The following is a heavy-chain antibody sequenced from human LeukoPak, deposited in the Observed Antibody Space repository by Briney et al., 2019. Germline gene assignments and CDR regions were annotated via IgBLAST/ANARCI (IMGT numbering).Heavy chain of an antibody. CDR3: VRGYSNSGGDY. J-gene: IGHJ4*02. Sequence: GGSLRLSCAASGFTVSNNYMSWVRQAPGKGLEWVSVIYSGGNTYYADSVKGRFTISRDNSKNTLYLQMNSLRAEDTAVYYCVRGYSNSGGDYWGQGTLVTVSS. CDR2: IYSGGNT. D-gene: IGHD6-6*01. CDR1: GFTVSNNY. V-gene: IGHV3-53*01.